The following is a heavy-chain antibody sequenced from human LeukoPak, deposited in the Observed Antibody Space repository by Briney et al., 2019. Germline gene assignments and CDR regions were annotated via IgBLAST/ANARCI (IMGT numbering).Heavy chain of an antibody. V-gene: IGHV3-48*02. J-gene: IGHJ3*02. CDR2: ISSRSFTI. D-gene: IGHD6-19*01. Sequence: GGSLRLSCAASGFTFSAYSMNRVRQAPGKGLDWVSYISSRSFTIYYADSVKGRFTISRDNAKNSLYLEMNSLRDEDTAVYYWARSVIAVAGYDAFDIWGQGTLVTVSS. CDR3: ARSVIAVAGYDAFDI. CDR1: GFTFSAYS.